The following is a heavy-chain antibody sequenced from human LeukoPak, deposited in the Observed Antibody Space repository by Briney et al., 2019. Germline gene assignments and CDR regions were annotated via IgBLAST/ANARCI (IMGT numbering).Heavy chain of an antibody. Sequence: SETLSLTCAVYGGSFSGYYWSWIRQPPGKGLEWIGEINHSGSTNYNPSLKSRVTISVDTSKNQFSLKLSSVTAADTAVYYCARMIGYSYGYSDYWGQGTLVTVSS. CDR1: GGSFSGYY. CDR3: ARMIGYSYGYSDY. CDR2: INHSGST. D-gene: IGHD5-18*01. J-gene: IGHJ4*02. V-gene: IGHV4-34*01.